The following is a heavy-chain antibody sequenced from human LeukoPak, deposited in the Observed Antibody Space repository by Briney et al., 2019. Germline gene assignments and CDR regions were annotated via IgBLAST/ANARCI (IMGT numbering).Heavy chain of an antibody. CDR3: ARDQTIAAAGTGWFDP. CDR2: IYYSGST. Sequence: SETLSLTCTVSGVSISSYYWSWIRQPPGKGLEWSGYIYYSGSTNYNPSLKSRVTISVDTSKNQFSLKLSSVTAADTAVYYCARDQTIAAAGTGWFDPWGQGTLVTVSS. CDR1: GVSISSYY. V-gene: IGHV4-59*01. D-gene: IGHD6-13*01. J-gene: IGHJ5*02.